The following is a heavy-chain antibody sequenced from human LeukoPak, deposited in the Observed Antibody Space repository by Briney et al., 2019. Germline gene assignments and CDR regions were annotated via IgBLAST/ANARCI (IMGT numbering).Heavy chain of an antibody. D-gene: IGHD6-13*01. CDR1: GFTFSSYA. CDR2: ISGSGGST. Sequence: GGSLRLSCAASGFTFSSYAMSWVRQAPGKGLEWVSAISGSGGSTYYADSVKGRFTISRDNSKNTLYLQMSSLRAEDTAVYYCAKDQESSSWYGIFDYWGQGTLVTVSS. CDR3: AKDQESSSWYGIFDY. J-gene: IGHJ4*02. V-gene: IGHV3-23*01.